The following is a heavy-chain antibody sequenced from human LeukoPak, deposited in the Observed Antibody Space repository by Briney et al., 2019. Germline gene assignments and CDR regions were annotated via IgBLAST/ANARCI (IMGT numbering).Heavy chain of an antibody. V-gene: IGHV3-23*01. Sequence: GGSLRLSCAASGFTFSSYAMSWVRQAPGKGLEWVSVISGSGGSTYYADSVKGRFTISRDNSKNTLYLQMNSLRAEDTAVYYCAKDYYGSGSPLINWFDPWGQGTLVTVSS. J-gene: IGHJ5*02. D-gene: IGHD3-10*01. CDR2: ISGSGGST. CDR1: GFTFSSYA. CDR3: AKDYYGSGSPLINWFDP.